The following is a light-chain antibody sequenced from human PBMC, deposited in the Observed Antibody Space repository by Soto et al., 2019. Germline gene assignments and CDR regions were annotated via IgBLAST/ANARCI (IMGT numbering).Light chain of an antibody. CDR1: SSDVGGYNY. Sequence: QSALTQPASVSGSPGQSITISCTGTSSDVGGYNYVSWYQQHPGKAPKLMIYEVSNRPSGVSDRFSGSRSGNTASLTISGLQAEDESEYYCSSYAITTPYVFGPGTKVTVL. CDR3: SSYAITTPYV. CDR2: EVS. J-gene: IGLJ1*01. V-gene: IGLV2-14*01.